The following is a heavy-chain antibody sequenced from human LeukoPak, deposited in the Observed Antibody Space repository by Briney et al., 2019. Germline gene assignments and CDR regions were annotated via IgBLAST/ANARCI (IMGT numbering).Heavy chain of an antibody. D-gene: IGHD3-10*01. CDR3: ASGPGGAHSDY. CDR1: GFTFSSYA. Sequence: HPGGSLRLSCAASGFTFSSYALTWVRQAPGKGLEWVSAISGSGSNTFYADSVKGRFTISRDNSKNTLYLQMNSLRAEDTAIYFCASGPGGAHSDYWGQGTLVTVSS. CDR2: ISGSGSNT. J-gene: IGHJ4*02. V-gene: IGHV3-23*01.